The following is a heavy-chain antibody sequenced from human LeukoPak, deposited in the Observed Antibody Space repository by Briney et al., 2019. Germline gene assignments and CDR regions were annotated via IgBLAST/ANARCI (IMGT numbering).Heavy chain of an antibody. CDR1: VYTFTGHY. J-gene: IGHJ4*02. D-gene: IGHD3-10*01. V-gene: IGHV1-2*02. CDR3: AREAVIRGIIITNFDY. Sequence: ASVKVSCKASVYTFTGHYMHWVRQAPGQGLEWMGWINPNSGDTNYAQKFQGRVTMTRATSISTAYMELSRLSFDDTAVYYCAREAVIRGIIITNFDYWGQGTLVTVSS. CDR2: INPNSGDT.